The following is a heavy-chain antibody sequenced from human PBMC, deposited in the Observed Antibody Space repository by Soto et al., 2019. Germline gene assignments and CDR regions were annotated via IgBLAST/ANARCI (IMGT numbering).Heavy chain of an antibody. CDR2: ISGSGGST. D-gene: IGHD3-10*01. Sequence: GGSLRLSCAASGFTFSSYAMSWVRQAPGKGLEWVSAISGSGGSTYYADSVKGRFTISRDNSKNTVYLQMNSLRAEDTAMYFCARDRTISDYRSSGALGLWGQGTLVTVSS. CDR3: ARDRTISDYRSSGALGL. V-gene: IGHV3-23*01. CDR1: GFTFSSYA. J-gene: IGHJ4*02.